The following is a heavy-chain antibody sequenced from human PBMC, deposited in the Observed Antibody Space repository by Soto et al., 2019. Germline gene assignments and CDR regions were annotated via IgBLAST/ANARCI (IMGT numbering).Heavy chain of an antibody. V-gene: IGHV4-31*03. CDR3: ARGADTVVEWFDP. D-gene: IGHD5-18*01. J-gene: IGHJ5*02. CDR2: IYYGESA. CDR1: GDSISSGRYY. Sequence: SETLSLTCTVSGDSISSGRYYWTWIRQHPGKGLEWIGYIYYGESAYYNPSLKSRATISMDTSKNQFSLKLKSVTAADTAVYYCARGADTVVEWFDPWGQGTLVTVSS.